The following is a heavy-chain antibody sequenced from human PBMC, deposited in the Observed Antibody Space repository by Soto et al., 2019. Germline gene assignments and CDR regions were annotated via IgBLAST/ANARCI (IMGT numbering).Heavy chain of an antibody. CDR1: GFTFSSYA. Sequence: GGSLRLSCAASGFTFSSYAMSWVRQAPGKGLEWVSAISGSGGSTYYADSVRGRFTISRDNSKNTLYLQMNSLRAEDTAVYYCAKDQVVVVPAAMGASGFDYWGQGTLVTVSS. CDR2: ISGSGGST. D-gene: IGHD2-2*01. CDR3: AKDQVVVVPAAMGASGFDY. V-gene: IGHV3-23*01. J-gene: IGHJ4*02.